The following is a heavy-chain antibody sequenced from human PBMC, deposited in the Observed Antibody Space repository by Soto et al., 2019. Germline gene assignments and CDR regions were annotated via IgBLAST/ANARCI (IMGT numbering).Heavy chain of an antibody. CDR3: ARETHFSGWFDY. J-gene: IGHJ4*02. D-gene: IGHD6-19*01. Sequence: SETLSLTCTVSGGSISGYYWSWIRQPPGKGLEWIGYIHYSGSTNYNPSLKSRITISVDTSKNQFSLNLRSVTAADTAVYYCARETHFSGWFDYWGQGTLVTV. CDR2: IHYSGST. CDR1: GGSISGYY. V-gene: IGHV4-59*01.